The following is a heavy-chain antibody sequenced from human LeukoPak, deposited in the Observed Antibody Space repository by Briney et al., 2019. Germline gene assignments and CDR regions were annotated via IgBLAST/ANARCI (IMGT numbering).Heavy chain of an antibody. D-gene: IGHD5-18*01. CDR3: ASTGGYSYGYRY. Sequence: PGGSLRLSCAASGFTFSSDSMNWVRQAPGKGLEWVSSISTSSGYIYYADSMKGRFTISRDNAKNSLYLQMNGLTADDTAVYYCASTGGYSYGYRYWGQGTLVTVSS. CDR1: GFTFSSDS. J-gene: IGHJ4*02. V-gene: IGHV3-21*01. CDR2: ISTSSGYI.